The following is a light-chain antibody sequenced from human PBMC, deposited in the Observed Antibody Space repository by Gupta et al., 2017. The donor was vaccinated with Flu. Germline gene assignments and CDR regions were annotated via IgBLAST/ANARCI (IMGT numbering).Light chain of an antibody. CDR3: SSCTSSITRV. CDR1: NNDIGDYNY. J-gene: IGLJ1*01. V-gene: IGLV2-14*04. CDR2: DVS. Sequence: SITISCTGTNNDIGDYNYVSWYQQHPGKAPKLLIYDVSNRPSGVSNRFSGSKSGNTASLTISGLQAEDEADYYCSSCTSSITRVFGTGTKVTVL.